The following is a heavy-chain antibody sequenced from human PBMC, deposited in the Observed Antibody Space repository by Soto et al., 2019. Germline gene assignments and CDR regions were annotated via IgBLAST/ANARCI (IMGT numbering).Heavy chain of an antibody. CDR1: GFTFSTYA. J-gene: IGHJ3*01. D-gene: IGHD2-15*01. CDR3: AHPRGFGVFDAYDF. CDR2: ISGSGGNT. Sequence: LRLSCAVSGFTFSTYAISWVRQSPGKGLEWVSAISGSGGNTFYADSVKGRFTISRDNSINTLYLQMNSLRTEDTAVYYCAHPRGFGVFDAYDFWGQGTMVTVSS. V-gene: IGHV3-23*01.